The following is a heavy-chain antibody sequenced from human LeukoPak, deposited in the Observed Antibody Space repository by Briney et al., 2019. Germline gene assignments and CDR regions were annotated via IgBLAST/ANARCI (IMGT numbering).Heavy chain of an antibody. CDR1: GFTFSSYG. J-gene: IGHJ4*02. CDR2: IRYDGSNK. D-gene: IGHD2-2*01. CDR3: AKDPEEGEYQLLTYFDY. V-gene: IGHV3-30*02. Sequence: PGGSLRLSCAASGFTFSSYGMHWVRQAPGKGLEWVAFIRYDGSNKYYADSVKGRFTISRDNPKNTLYLQMNSLRAEDTAVYYCAKDPEEGEYQLLTYFDYWGQGTLVTVSS.